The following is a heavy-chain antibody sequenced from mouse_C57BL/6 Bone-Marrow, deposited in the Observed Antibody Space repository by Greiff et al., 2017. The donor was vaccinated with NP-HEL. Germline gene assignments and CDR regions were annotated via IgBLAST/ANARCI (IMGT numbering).Heavy chain of an antibody. Sequence: VKLMESGPELVKPGASVKISCKASGYTFSTSWMNWMKQRPGKGLEWIGRIYPGDGDTHYSGNFEGKATLTADKSSNSAYMQLSSLTSEDSAVYIGARVKTWGAFIDYWGQGTTLTVSS. D-gene: IGHD6-1*01. CDR3: ARVKTWGAFIDY. V-gene: IGHV1-82*01. J-gene: IGHJ2*01. CDR2: IYPGDGDT. CDR1: GYTFSTSW.